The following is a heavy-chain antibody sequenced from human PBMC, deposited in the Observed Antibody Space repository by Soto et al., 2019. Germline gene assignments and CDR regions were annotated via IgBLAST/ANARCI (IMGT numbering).Heavy chain of an antibody. CDR1: GFDFSGAE. CDR3: ARVSPFILGSPL. J-gene: IGHJ4*02. CDR2: ITGRGGAV. V-gene: IGHV3-48*03. Sequence: PGGSLRLSCSASGFDFSGAEMNWFRQVPGKGLEWVAYITGRGGAVFHADSVNGRFNISRDNARNSLFLQMNSLTADDTGVYYCARVSPFILGSPLWGQGTLVTVSS. D-gene: IGHD3-9*01.